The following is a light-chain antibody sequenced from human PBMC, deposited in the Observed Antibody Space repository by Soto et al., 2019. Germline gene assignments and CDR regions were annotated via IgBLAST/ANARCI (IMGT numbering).Light chain of an antibody. J-gene: IGKJ1*01. CDR3: QQYNNWRT. CDR1: QSVRTY. V-gene: IGKV3-15*01. CDR2: GAS. Sequence: EIVMTQSPATLSVSPGERATLSCRASQSVRTYLAWYQQKPGQAPRLLIYGASTRATGIPARFSGSGSGTEFTLTISSLQSEDFAVYYCQQYNNWRTFGQGTKVDIK.